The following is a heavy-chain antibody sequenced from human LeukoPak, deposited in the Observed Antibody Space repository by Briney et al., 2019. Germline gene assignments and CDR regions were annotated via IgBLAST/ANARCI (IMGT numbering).Heavy chain of an antibody. Sequence: PGGSLRLSCAASGFTFSSYWMSWVRQAPGKWLEWVANIKQDGSEKYCMDSVKGRFTVSRDNAKNSLYLQMNSLRAEDTAVYHCARVDGHAHWFDPRGQGTLVTVSS. CDR1: GFTFSSYW. V-gene: IGHV3-7*03. J-gene: IGHJ5*02. CDR2: IKQDGSEK. CDR3: ARVDGHAHWFDP.